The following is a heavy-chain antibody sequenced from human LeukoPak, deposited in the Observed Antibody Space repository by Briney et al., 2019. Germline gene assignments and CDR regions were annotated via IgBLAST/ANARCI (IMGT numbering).Heavy chain of an antibody. CDR3: ARSPQGTATTANWLDP. CDR2: MSYSGRT. J-gene: IGHJ5*02. D-gene: IGHD4-17*01. CDR1: GGSFSGYY. V-gene: IGHV4-34*01. Sequence: SETLSLTCAVYGGSFSGYYWSWIRQPPGKGLEWIGSMSYSGRTYYNPSLKTRVTVSLDTSKNQFSLNLISVTAADTAVYYCARSPQGTATTANWLDPWGQGTLVTVSS.